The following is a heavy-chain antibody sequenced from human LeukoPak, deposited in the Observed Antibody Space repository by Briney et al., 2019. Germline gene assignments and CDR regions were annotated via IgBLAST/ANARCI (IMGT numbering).Heavy chain of an antibody. V-gene: IGHV3-21*01. CDR3: ARDGYDSSGYYPDY. Sequence: GGSLRLSCAASGFTFSSYSMNWVRQAPGKGLEWVSSIGSSSSYIYYADSVKGRFTISRDNAKNSLYLQMNSLRAEDTAVYYCARDGYDSSGYYPDYWGQGTLVTVSS. CDR2: IGSSSSYI. J-gene: IGHJ4*02. D-gene: IGHD3-22*01. CDR1: GFTFSSYS.